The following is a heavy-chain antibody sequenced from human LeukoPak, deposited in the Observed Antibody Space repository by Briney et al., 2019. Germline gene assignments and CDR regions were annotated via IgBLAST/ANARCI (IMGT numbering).Heavy chain of an antibody. CDR3: ARVPPFYAYFDY. Sequence: SETLSLTCAVYGGSFSGYYWSWIRQPPGKGLEWIGEINHSGSTNYNPSLKSRVTISVDTSKNQFSLKLSSVTAADTAVYYCARVPPFYAYFDYWGQGTLVTVSS. D-gene: IGHD2/OR15-2a*01. J-gene: IGHJ4*02. V-gene: IGHV4-34*01. CDR1: GGSFSGYY. CDR2: INHSGST.